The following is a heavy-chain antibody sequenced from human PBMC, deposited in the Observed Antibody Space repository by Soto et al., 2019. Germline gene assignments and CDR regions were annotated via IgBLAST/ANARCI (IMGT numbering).Heavy chain of an antibody. J-gene: IGHJ4*02. CDR3: ARGSLYYDSSGYYLNYFDY. Sequence: ASVKVSCKSSGYPFNTYYLHWVRQAPGQGLEWMGWISAYNGNTNYAQRLQGRVTMTTDTSTSTAYMELRSLRSDDTAVYYCARGSLYYDSSGYYLNYFDYWGQGTLVTVSS. CDR2: ISAYNGNT. CDR1: GYPFNTYY. D-gene: IGHD3-22*01. V-gene: IGHV1-18*04.